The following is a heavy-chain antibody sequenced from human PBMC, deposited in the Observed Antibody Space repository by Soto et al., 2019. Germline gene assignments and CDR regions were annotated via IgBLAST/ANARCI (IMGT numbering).Heavy chain of an antibody. Sequence: PGGSLRLSCTASGFTFGDYAMSWFRQAPGKGLEWVGFIRSKAYGGTTEYAASVKGRFTISRDDSKSIAYLQMNSLKTEDTAVYYCTRVLGELSFDYYYYYMDVWGKGTTVTVSS. V-gene: IGHV3-49*03. D-gene: IGHD3-16*02. CDR1: GFTFGDYA. CDR3: TRVLGELSFDYYYYYMDV. J-gene: IGHJ6*03. CDR2: IRSKAYGGTT.